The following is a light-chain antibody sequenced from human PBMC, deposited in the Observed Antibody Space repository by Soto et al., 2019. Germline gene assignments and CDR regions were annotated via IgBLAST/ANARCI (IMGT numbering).Light chain of an antibody. CDR1: QDINSY. J-gene: IGKJ4*01. CDR2: DAS. CDR3: QHYDSLRLT. Sequence: DIRMTQSPSSLSASVGDRVSITCQASQDINSYLNWFQQKPGKAPKVLIYDASNLKTGVPSRFSGSGSGTHYTFTISSLQPEDIATYYCQHYDSLRLTFGGGTTGDIK. V-gene: IGKV1-33*01.